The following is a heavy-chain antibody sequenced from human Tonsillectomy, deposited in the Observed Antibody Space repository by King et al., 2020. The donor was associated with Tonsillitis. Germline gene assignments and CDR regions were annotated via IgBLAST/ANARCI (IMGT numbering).Heavy chain of an antibody. CDR2: IRSTAYGGTT. CDR3: TRLGEPTYYYPMDV. V-gene: IGHV3-49*04. CDR1: GFTFGDYA. J-gene: IGHJ6*03. Sequence: VQLVESGGGLVQPGRSLRLSCTVSGFTFGDYALNWVRQAPVKGLEWVGFIRSTAYGGTTEYAASVMGRFSISRDGSKGIAYLQMNSLKPEDTAVYYCTRLGEPTYYYPMDVWGKGTTVTVS. D-gene: IGHD3-16*01.